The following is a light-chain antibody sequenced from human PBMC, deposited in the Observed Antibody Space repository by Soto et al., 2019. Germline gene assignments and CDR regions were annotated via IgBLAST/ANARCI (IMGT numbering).Light chain of an antibody. CDR3: SSYTTSTTVL. V-gene: IGLV2-14*03. J-gene: IGLJ2*01. Sequence: QAVVTQPASVSGSPGQSITISCTGTFSDVGGYNYVSWYQQHPVKAPKLMIQDVSNRPSGVSDRFSRSKSGNTASLTISGLQAEDEAYYYCSSYTTSTTVLFGGGTQLTVL. CDR1: FSDVGGYNY. CDR2: DVS.